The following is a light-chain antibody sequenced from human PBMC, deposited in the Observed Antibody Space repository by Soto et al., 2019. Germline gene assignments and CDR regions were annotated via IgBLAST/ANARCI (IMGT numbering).Light chain of an antibody. J-gene: IGKJ2*01. V-gene: IGKV1-6*01. CDR2: DAS. Sequence: AIQMTQSPSSLSASVGDRVTITCRASQGIRNDLGWYQQKPGKAPKLLIYDASSLQSGVPSRFSGSGSGTDFTLTISSLQPEDFTTYYCLQDYNYPYTFGQGTKLEIK. CDR3: LQDYNYPYT. CDR1: QGIRND.